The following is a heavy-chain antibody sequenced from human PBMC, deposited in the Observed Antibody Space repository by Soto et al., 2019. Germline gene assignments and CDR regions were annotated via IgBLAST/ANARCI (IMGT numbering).Heavy chain of an antibody. CDR3: ARGADPYFTVLFDY. CDR1: GYTFTSYS. J-gene: IGHJ4*02. V-gene: IGHV1-18*04. D-gene: IGHD4-17*01. Sequence: ASVKVSCKASGYTFTSYSISWVRQAPGQGLEWMAWISPYNGNINYAQKLQGRVTMTTDTSTSTAYMELRSLRSDDTAVYYCARGADPYFTVLFDYWGQGTLVTVSS. CDR2: ISPYNGNI.